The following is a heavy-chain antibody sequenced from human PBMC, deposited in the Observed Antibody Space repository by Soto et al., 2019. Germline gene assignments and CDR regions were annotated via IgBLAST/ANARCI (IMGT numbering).Heavy chain of an antibody. CDR1: GFTFTSSA. V-gene: IGHV1-58*01. J-gene: IGHJ6*02. CDR2: IVVGSGNT. Sequence: SVKVSCKASGFTFTSSAVQWVRQARGQRLEWIGWIVVGSGNTNYAQKFQERVTITRDMSTSTAYMELSSLRSEDTAVYYCAALPEGEASGWYYYYGMDVWGQGTTVTVSS. CDR3: AALPEGEASGWYYYYGMDV. D-gene: IGHD6-19*01.